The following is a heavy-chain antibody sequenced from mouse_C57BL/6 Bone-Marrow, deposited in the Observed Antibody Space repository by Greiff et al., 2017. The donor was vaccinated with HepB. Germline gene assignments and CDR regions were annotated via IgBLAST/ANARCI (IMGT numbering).Heavy chain of an antibody. D-gene: IGHD1-1*01. V-gene: IGHV1-15*01. Sequence: VQLQQSGAELVRPGASVTLSCKASGYTFTDYEMHWVKQTPVHGLEWIGAIDPETGGTAYNQKFKGKAILTADKSSSTAYMELRSLTSEDSAVYYCTRSYYGRRAYWGQGTLVTVSA. CDR3: TRSYYGRRAY. CDR2: IDPETGGT. CDR1: GYTFTDYE. J-gene: IGHJ3*01.